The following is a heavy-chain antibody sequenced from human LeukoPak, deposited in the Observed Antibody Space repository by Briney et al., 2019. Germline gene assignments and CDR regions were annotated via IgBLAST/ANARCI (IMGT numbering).Heavy chain of an antibody. D-gene: IGHD3-22*01. Sequence: PGGSLRLSCAASGFTFSSYSMNWVSQAPGKGLEWVSSISSSSSYIYYADSVKGRFTISRDNAKNSLYLQMNSLRAEDTAVYYCARDQGGYDSSGYYYEPYYFDYWGQGTLVTVSS. CDR2: ISSSSSYI. CDR1: GFTFSSYS. V-gene: IGHV3-21*01. J-gene: IGHJ4*02. CDR3: ARDQGGYDSSGYYYEPYYFDY.